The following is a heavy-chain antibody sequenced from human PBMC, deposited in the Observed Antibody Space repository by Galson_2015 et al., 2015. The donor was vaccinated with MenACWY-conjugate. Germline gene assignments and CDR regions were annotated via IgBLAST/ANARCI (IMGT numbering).Heavy chain of an antibody. CDR2: ISSYSTYI. Sequence: LRLSCAASGFTFSRYNMRWVRQAPGKGLQWVSSISSYSTYIYYEDSLKGRFTISRDNANNSLYLELNTLRAEDTAVYFCAREDPNWKCDRWGQGTPVTVSS. V-gene: IGHV3-21*01. CDR1: GFTFSRYN. D-gene: IGHD1-20*01. CDR3: AREDPNWKCDR. J-gene: IGHJ5*02.